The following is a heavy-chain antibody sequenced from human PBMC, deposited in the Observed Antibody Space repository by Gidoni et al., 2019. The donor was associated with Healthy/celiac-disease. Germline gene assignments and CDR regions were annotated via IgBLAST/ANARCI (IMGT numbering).Heavy chain of an antibody. CDR3: ARDLLAYCGGDCSFDY. J-gene: IGHJ4*02. CDR1: GFTFRGFW. D-gene: IGHD2-21*02. CDR2: RKQDGSEK. Sequence: EVQLVVSGGGLAKPGGSLRLSGAPCGFTFRGFWVSWVSQAPGKGLEGVANRKQDGSEKYYVDSVKGRFTISRDNAKNSLYLQMNSLRAEDTAVYYCARDLLAYCGGDCSFDYWGQGTLVTVSS. V-gene: IGHV3-7*01.